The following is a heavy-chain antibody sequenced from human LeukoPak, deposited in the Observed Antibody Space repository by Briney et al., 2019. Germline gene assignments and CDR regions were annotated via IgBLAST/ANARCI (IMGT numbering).Heavy chain of an antibody. V-gene: IGHV4-61*02. CDR2: IYTSGST. CDR1: GGSISSGSYY. CDR3: ARVGRGDYGDYTAGY. Sequence: SETLSLTCTVSGGSISSGSYYWSWIRQPAGKGLEWIGRIYTSGSTYYNPSLKSRVTISEDTSKNQFSLHLSSVTAAETDVYYCARVGRGDYGDYTAGYWGQGILVTVSS. J-gene: IGHJ4*02. D-gene: IGHD4-17*01.